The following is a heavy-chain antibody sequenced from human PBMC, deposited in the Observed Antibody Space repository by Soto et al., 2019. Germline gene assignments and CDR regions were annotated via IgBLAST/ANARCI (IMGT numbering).Heavy chain of an antibody. CDR2: ISAYNGNT. D-gene: IGHD3-10*01. J-gene: IGHJ4*02. Sequence: QVQLVQSGAEVKKPGASVKVSCKASGYTFTSYGISLVRQAPGQGREWMGWISAYNGNTNYAQKLQGRVTMTTDTSTSKAYMELRSLRSDDTAVYYCARAVRRYYYGSGSYYPLGYWGQGTLVTVSS. CDR3: ARAVRRYYYGSGSYYPLGY. V-gene: IGHV1-18*04. CDR1: GYTFTSYG.